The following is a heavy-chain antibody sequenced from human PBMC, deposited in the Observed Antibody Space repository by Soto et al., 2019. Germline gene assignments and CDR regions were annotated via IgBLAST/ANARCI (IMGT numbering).Heavy chain of an antibody. CDR2: ILHDETP. D-gene: IGHD2-21*01. CDR1: GFTFSTYA. J-gene: IGHJ4*02. Sequence: GGSLRLSCAASGFTFSTYAKTWVRQAPGRGLEWVSTILHDETPFYTDSVKGRFTISRDNVRGTLYLQMNGLRVEDAALYFCAKDLFPTSGQRFFFESWGQGSLVTVSS. CDR3: AKDLFPTSGQRFFFES. V-gene: IGHV3-23*01.